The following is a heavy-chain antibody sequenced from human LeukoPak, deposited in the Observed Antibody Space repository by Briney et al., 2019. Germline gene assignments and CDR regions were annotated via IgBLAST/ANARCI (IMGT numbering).Heavy chain of an antibody. CDR3: ARGFSGGWFDP. D-gene: IGHD3-3*01. CDR2: INPSGGST. Sequence: ASVKVSCKASGYTFTSYYMHWVRQAPGQGLEWMGIINPSGGSTSYAQRFQGRVTMTRDTSTSTVYMELSSLRSEDTTVYYCARGFSGGWFDPWGQGTLVTVSS. CDR1: GYTFTSYY. J-gene: IGHJ5*02. V-gene: IGHV1-46*01.